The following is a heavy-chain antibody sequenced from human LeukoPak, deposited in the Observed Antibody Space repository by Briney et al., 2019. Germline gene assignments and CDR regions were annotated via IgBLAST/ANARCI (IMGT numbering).Heavy chain of an antibody. V-gene: IGHV4-39*07. CDR2: IYYSGST. CDR1: GGSISSSSYY. CDR3: ARGGTLTPYFDY. D-gene: IGHD1-1*01. Sequence: PSETLSLTCTVSGGSISSSSYYWGWIRQPPGKGLEWIGSIYYSGSTYYNPSLKSRVTISVDTSKNQFSLKLSSVTAADTAVYYCARGGTLTPYFDYWGQGTLVTVSS. J-gene: IGHJ4*02.